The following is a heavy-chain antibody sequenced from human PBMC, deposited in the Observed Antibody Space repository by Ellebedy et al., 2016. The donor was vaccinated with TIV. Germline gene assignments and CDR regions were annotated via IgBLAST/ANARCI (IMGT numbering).Heavy chain of an antibody. CDR2: ISNDGTNN. J-gene: IGHJ4*02. D-gene: IGHD6-19*01. CDR1: GFTFSNFN. CDR3: TGFLAVGGG. Sequence: GESLKISCEASGFTFSNFNMHWVRQAPGKGLEWVAFISNDGTNNYYADSVRGRFTISRDNSKKTLYLQMNSLRVEDTAVYYCTGFLAVGGGWGQGTLVTVSS. V-gene: IGHV3-30-3*01.